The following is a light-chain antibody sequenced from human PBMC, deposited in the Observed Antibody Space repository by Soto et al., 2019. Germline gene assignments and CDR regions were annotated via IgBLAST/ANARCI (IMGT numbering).Light chain of an antibody. Sequence: QSVLTQPASVSGSPGQSITISCTGTSSDVGGYNYVSWYQQHPGKAPKLMIYDVSYRPSGVSNRFSGSKSGNTASLTISGLQAEDKADYYCSSYTSSGALYVFGTGTKVTV. J-gene: IGLJ1*01. CDR2: DVS. V-gene: IGLV2-14*01. CDR1: SSDVGGYNY. CDR3: SSYTSSGALYV.